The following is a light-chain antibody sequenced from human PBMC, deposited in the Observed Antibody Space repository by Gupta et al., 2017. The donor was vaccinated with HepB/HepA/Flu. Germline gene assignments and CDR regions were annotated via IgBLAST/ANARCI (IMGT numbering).Light chain of an antibody. CDR1: QGISRS. V-gene: IGKV1-12*01. CDR2: AAS. J-gene: IGKJ3*01. CDR3: LQDNSFPVT. Sequence: DIQMTYSPSSVSASVGDRVTITCRASQGISRSLAWYQQKPGKAPKLLIYAASSVHRGVPSRFSGSGSGTDFTLTISSLQPEDFATYYCLQDNSFPVTFGRGTKVDVK.